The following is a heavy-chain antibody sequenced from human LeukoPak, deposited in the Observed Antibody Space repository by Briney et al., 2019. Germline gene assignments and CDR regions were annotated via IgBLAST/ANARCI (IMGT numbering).Heavy chain of an antibody. D-gene: IGHD3-22*01. V-gene: IGHV3-30*03. CDR2: ISYDGSNK. CDR1: GFTFSSYG. J-gene: IGHJ4*02. Sequence: GGSLRLSCAASGFTFSSYGMHWVRQAPGKGLEWVAVISYDGSNKYYADSVKGRFTISRGNAKNSLYLQMNSLRAEDAAVYYCARSTNYYDSTGMRRVYFDYWGQGTLVTVSS. CDR3: ARSTNYYDSTGMRRVYFDY.